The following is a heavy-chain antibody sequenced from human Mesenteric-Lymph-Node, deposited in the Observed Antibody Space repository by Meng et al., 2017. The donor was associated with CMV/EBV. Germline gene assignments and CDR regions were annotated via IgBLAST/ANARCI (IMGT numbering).Heavy chain of an antibody. CDR1: GFTFSSYW. CDR2: IKQDGSEK. D-gene: IGHD2-15*01. V-gene: IGHV3-7*01. J-gene: IGHJ4*02. CDR3: ARDPFCSGGTCFSPFDY. Sequence: GGSLRLSCAASGFTFSSYWMSWVRQAPGKGLEWVANIKQDGSEKYYVDSVKGRFTISRDNAKNSLYLQMNSLRPEDTAVYFCARDPFCSGGTCFSPFDYWGQGTLVTISS.